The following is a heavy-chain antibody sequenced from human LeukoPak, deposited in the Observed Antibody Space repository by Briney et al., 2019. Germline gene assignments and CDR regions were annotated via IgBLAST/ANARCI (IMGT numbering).Heavy chain of an antibody. D-gene: IGHD5-24*01. CDR3: ARVRMATITRHYFDY. V-gene: IGHV3-21*01. CDR2: ISSSSSYI. J-gene: IGHJ4*02. CDR1: GFTFSDHD. Sequence: GGSLRLSCAASGFTFSDHDMNWVRQAPGKGLEWVSSISSSSSYIYYADSVKGRFTISRDNAKNSLYLQMNSLRAEDTAVYYCARVRMATITRHYFDYWGQGTLVTVSS.